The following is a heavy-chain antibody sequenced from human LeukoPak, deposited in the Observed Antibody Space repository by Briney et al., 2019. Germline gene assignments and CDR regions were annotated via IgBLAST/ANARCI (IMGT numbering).Heavy chain of an antibody. D-gene: IGHD6-13*01. V-gene: IGHV1-2*02. CDR1: GYTFTGYY. J-gene: IGHJ6*03. Sequence: ASVKVSCKASGYTFTGYYMHWVRQAPGQGLEWMGWINPNSGGTNYAQKFQGRVTMTRDTSISTAYMELSRLRSDDTAVYYCARDGSPQRLVRNYYHYYMDVWGKGTTVTVSS. CDR2: INPNSGGT. CDR3: ARDGSPQRLVRNYYHYYMDV.